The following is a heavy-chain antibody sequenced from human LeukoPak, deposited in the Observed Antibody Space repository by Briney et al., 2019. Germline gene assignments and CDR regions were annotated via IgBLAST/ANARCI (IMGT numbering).Heavy chain of an antibody. J-gene: IGHJ6*03. Sequence: ASVKVSCKASGYTFTGYYMHWVRQAPGQGLEWMGIINPSDGSTSYAQKFQGRVTMTRDTSTSTVYMELSSLRSEDTAVYYCARGVQYYYDSSGYPFLYYYYMDVWGKGTTVTISS. D-gene: IGHD3-22*01. CDR2: INPSDGST. CDR3: ARGVQYYYDSSGYPFLYYYYMDV. CDR1: GYTFTGYY. V-gene: IGHV1-46*01.